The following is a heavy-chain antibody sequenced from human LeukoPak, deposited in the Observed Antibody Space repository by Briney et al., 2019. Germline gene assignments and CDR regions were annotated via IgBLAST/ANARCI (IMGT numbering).Heavy chain of an antibody. CDR3: ARIPAKFAFDI. J-gene: IGHJ3*02. CDR2: INTNTGNP. V-gene: IGHV7-4-1*02. Sequence: VRQXPGQGLXXMGWINTNTGNPTYAQGFTGRFVFSLDTSVSTAYLQISSLKAEDTAVYYCARIPAKFAFDIWGQGTMVTVSS.